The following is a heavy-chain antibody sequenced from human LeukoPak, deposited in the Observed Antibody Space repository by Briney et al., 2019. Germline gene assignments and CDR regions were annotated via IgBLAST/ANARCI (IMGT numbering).Heavy chain of an antibody. CDR2: INSDGSST. V-gene: IGHV3-74*01. D-gene: IGHD3-10*01. J-gene: IGHJ4*02. Sequence: PGGSLRLSCAASGFTFSRLWMHWVRQAPGKGLVWVSRINSDGSSTSYADSVKGRFTISTASAKNMLYLQMNRLRAEDAAVYYCAREYGSGSFDYWGQGTLVTVSS. CDR1: GFTFSRLW. CDR3: AREYGSGSFDY.